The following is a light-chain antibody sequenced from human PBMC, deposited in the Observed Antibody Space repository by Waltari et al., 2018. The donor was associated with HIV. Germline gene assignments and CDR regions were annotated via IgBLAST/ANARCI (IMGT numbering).Light chain of an antibody. V-gene: IGLV2-8*01. CDR3: SSYAGSNNLV. CDR1: SSDVGGYNF. Sequence: QSALTQPPSASGSPGQSVTISCTGTSSDVGGYNFVSWYQQHPGKAPKLMIFEVTKRPSGVPARFAGSKTGNTASLTVSGLQADEEADYYCSSYAGSNNLVFGGGTKLTFL. CDR2: EVT. J-gene: IGLJ2*01.